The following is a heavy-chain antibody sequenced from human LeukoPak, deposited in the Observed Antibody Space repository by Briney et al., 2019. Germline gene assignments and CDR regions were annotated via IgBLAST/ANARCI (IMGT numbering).Heavy chain of an antibody. CDR2: ISGSGGST. V-gene: IGHV3-23*01. CDR3: AKGGWEMTTVYYFDY. CDR1: GFTFSSYA. Sequence: PGGSLRLSCAASGFTFSSYAMSWVRQAPGKGLEWVSAISGSGGSTYYADSVKGRFTISRDNSKNTLYLQMNSLRAEDTAVYYCAKGGWEMTTVYYFDYWGQGTLVTVSS. D-gene: IGHD4-17*01. J-gene: IGHJ4*02.